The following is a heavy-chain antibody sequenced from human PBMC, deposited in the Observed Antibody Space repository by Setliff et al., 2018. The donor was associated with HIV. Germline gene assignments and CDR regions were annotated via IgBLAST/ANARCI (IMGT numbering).Heavy chain of an antibody. CDR3: ARSKGHLYYDDDTGYVLRAFDI. J-gene: IGHJ3*02. Sequence: GESLKISCAASGFTFSNHVMNWVRQAPGKGLEWVAVISYDGSNKYYADSVKGRLTISRDNSKNTLYLQMNSLRAEDTAVYCCARSKGHLYYDDDTGYVLRAFDIWGQGTMVTV. CDR1: GFTFSNHV. V-gene: IGHV3-30*03. CDR2: ISYDGSNK. D-gene: IGHD3-22*01.